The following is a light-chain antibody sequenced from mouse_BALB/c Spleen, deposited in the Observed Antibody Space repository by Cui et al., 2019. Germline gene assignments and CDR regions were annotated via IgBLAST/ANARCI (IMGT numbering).Light chain of an antibody. CDR1: SSVSY. Sequence: QIVLTQSPALMSASLGQKVTMTCSASSSVSYMYWYQQKPRSSPKPWIYLTSNLASGVPARFSGSGSGTSYSLTISSMEAEDAATYYCQQWSSNPWTFGGGTKLEIK. J-gene: IGKJ1*01. CDR3: QQWSSNPWT. V-gene: IGKV4-68*01. CDR2: LTS.